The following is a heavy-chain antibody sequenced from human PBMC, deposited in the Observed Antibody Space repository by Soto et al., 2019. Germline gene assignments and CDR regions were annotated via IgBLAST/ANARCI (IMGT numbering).Heavy chain of an antibody. V-gene: IGHV1-46*01. J-gene: IGHJ1*01. CDR2: INPSDGTT. Sequence: VASVKVSCKASGYSFTSYFMNWVRQAPGQGLEWMVIINPSDGTTTYAPKFQGRVTMTRDTSTNTAYMELTSLRSDDTAVYYCARDRDYGHSYFQGWGQGTLDT. CDR1: GYSFTSYF. CDR3: ARDRDYGHSYFQG. D-gene: IGHD4-17*01.